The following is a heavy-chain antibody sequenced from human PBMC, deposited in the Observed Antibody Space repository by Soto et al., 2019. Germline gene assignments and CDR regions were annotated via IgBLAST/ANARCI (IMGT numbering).Heavy chain of an antibody. CDR2: IYYSGIS. Sequence: PSETLSLTCTVSGGPISSSSHYWGWIRQPPGKGLEWIGSIYYSGISYYNPSLKSRVTVLVDTSKNQFSLKLSSVTAADTAVFYCVRHWRERLGELSFFDHWGQGTLVTVSS. J-gene: IGHJ4*02. D-gene: IGHD3-16*02. CDR1: GGPISSSSHY. V-gene: IGHV4-39*01. CDR3: VRHWRERLGELSFFDH.